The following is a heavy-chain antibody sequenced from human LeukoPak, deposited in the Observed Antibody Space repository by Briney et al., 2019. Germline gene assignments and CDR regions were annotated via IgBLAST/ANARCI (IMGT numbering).Heavy chain of an antibody. V-gene: IGHV3-11*01. D-gene: IGHD4-23*01. CDR1: GFTFSDYY. J-gene: IGHJ4*02. Sequence: GGSLRLSCAASGFTFSDYYMSWIRQAPGKGLEWVSSISSSGSTIYYADSVKGRFTISRDNAKNSLYLQMNSLRAEDTAVYYCARGSMTTVVTPPGYWGQGTLVTVSS. CDR3: ARGSMTTVVTPPGY. CDR2: ISSSGSTI.